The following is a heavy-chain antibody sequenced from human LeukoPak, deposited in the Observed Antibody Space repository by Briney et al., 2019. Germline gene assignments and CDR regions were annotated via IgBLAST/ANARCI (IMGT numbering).Heavy chain of an antibody. CDR1: GFTFSSYW. CDR3: ARRITTVRGVLYNWFDP. V-gene: IGHV3-7*01. D-gene: IGHD3-10*01. Sequence: GGSLRLSCAASGFTFSSYWMSWVRQAPGKGLEWVANIKQDGSEKYYVDSVKGRFTISRDNAKNSLCLQMNSLRAEDTAVYYCARRITTVRGVLYNWFDPWGQGTLVTVSS. J-gene: IGHJ5*02. CDR2: IKQDGSEK.